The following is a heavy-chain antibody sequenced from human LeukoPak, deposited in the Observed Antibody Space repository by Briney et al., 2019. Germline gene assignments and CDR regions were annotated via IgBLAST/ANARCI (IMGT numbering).Heavy chain of an antibody. V-gene: IGHV4-38-2*01. J-gene: IGHJ4*02. D-gene: IGHD1-26*01. Sequence: SETLSLTCAVSGYSISSGYYWGWIRQPPRKGLEWIGSIYHSGSTYYNPSLKSRVTISVDTSKNQFSLKLSSVTAADTAVYYCARPQPGGSGSYYFDYWGQGTLVTVSS. CDR1: GYSISSGYY. CDR2: IYHSGST. CDR3: ARPQPGGSGSYYFDY.